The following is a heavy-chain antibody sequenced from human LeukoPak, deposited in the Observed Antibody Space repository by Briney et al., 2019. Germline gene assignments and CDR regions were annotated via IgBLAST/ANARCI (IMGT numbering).Heavy chain of an antibody. CDR3: ARPVVSAAIFGAFDP. J-gene: IGHJ5*02. Sequence: GESLKISCKGSGYRFIDYWIGWVRQMPGKGLEWMGIIYPGDSDTRYSPSFQGQVTISADKSISTAYLQWSSLKASDTAMYYCARPVVSAAIFGAFDPWGQGTLVTVSS. CDR2: IYPGDSDT. D-gene: IGHD2-2*01. CDR1: GYRFIDYW. V-gene: IGHV5-51*01.